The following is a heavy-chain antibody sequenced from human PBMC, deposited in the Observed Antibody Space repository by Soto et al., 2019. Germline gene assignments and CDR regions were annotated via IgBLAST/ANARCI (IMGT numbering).Heavy chain of an antibody. D-gene: IGHD3-22*01. CDR3: ARGHRSYYDNSGYSSFDY. J-gene: IGHJ4*02. Sequence: GASVKVSCKASGGTFSSYAISWVRQAPGQGLEWMGGIIPIFGTANYAQKFQGRVTITADESTSTAYMELSSLRSEDTAVYYCARGHRSYYDNSGYSSFDYWGQGTLVTVSS. CDR1: GGTFSSYA. CDR2: IIPIFGTA. V-gene: IGHV1-69*13.